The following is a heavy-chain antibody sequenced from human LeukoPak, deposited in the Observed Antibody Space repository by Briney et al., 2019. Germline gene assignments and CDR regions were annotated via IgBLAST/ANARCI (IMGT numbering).Heavy chain of an antibody. D-gene: IGHD6-19*01. J-gene: IGHJ4*02. CDR2: ISGSGGST. CDR1: GFTFSSYA. Sequence: PGGSLRLSCAASGFTFSSYAMSWVRQAPGRGLEWVSAISGSGGSTYYADSVKGRFTISRDNSKNTLYLQMNSLRAEDTAVYYCAKGIAVAGHYYFDYWGQGILVTVSS. CDR3: AKGIAVAGHYYFDY. V-gene: IGHV3-23*01.